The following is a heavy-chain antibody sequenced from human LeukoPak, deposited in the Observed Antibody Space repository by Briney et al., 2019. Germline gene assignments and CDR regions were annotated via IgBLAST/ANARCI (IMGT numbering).Heavy chain of an antibody. Sequence: PSETLSLTCTVSGGSISSQYWSWIRQPAGKGLEWIGRIYASGSTNYNPSLKSRVTMSVDTSKNQFSLKLSSVTAADTAVYYCAREYSHDSSGYRLADYWGQGTLVTVSS. D-gene: IGHD3-22*01. J-gene: IGHJ4*02. CDR1: GGSISSQY. CDR2: IYASGST. CDR3: AREYSHDSSGYRLADY. V-gene: IGHV4-4*07.